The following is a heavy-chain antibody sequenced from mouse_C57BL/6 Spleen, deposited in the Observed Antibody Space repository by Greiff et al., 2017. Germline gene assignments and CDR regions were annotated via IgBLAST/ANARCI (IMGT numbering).Heavy chain of an antibody. V-gene: IGHV1-82*01. D-gene: IGHD1-1*01. J-gene: IGHJ2*01. CDR2: IYPGDGDT. CDR3: ARKDYYGSRDDYVGSYFDY. CDR1: GYAFSSSR. Sequence: VKLVESGPELVKPGASVTISCKASGYAFSSSRMNWVKQRPGKGLEWIGRIYPGDGDTTYNGKFKGKATLPADKSSSTAYMQLSSLTSEDSAVYFCARKDYYGSRDDYVGSYFDYGGHGTTLTVSS.